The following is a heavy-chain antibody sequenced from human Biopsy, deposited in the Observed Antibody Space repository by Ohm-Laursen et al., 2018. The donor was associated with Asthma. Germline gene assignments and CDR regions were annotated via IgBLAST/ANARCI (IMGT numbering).Heavy chain of an antibody. J-gene: IGHJ3*02. Sequence: SLRLSCAAFGFVFSQCGMHWVRQGPGKGLEWVALVSSDGHNKYYEDSVKGRFAISRDNSRNRLYLQINSLTVEDSAVYFCARQSGQEYGDSIPFDTWGQGTKVAVSS. V-gene: IGHV3-30*03. CDR1: GFVFSQCG. CDR3: ARQSGQEYGDSIPFDT. D-gene: IGHD3-22*01. CDR2: VSSDGHNK.